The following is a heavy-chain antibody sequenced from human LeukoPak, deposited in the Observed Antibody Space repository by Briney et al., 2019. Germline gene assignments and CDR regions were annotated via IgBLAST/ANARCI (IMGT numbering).Heavy chain of an antibody. D-gene: IGHD3-10*01. Sequence: GGSLRLSCAVSGFPLTSYWMTWVRQAPGKGLEWVANINQDGSQKYYVDSVKGRFTISRDNAKNSLYLRMNSLRAEDTAVYYCARPSPNYFGSGSYYRADYWGQGTLLTVSS. CDR2: INQDGSQK. V-gene: IGHV3-7*01. CDR1: GFPLTSYW. CDR3: ARPSPNYFGSGSYYRADY. J-gene: IGHJ4*02.